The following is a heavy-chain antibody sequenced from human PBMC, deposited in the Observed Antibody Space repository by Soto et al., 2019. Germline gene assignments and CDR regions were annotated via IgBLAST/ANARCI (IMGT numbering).Heavy chain of an antibody. V-gene: IGHV4-34*01. J-gene: IGHJ6*02. CDR1: GGSFSGYY. D-gene: IGHD3-3*01. Sequence: SETLSLTCAVYGGSFSGYYWSWIRQPPGKGLEWIGEINHSGSTNYNPSLKSRVTISVDTSKNQFSLKLSSVTAADTAVYYCARGGTRYYDFWSGYSAKVIYYGMDVWGQGTTVTVSS. CDR2: INHSGST. CDR3: ARGGTRYYDFWSGYSAKVIYYGMDV.